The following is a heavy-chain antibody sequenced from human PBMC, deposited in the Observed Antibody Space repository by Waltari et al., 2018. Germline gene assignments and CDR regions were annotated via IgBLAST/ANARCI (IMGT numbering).Heavy chain of an antibody. CDR3: VRGHWGFDY. V-gene: IGHV3-72*01. CDR2: SGNKAAGYFT. CDR1: GFFFSDHY. D-gene: IGHD7-27*01. J-gene: IGHJ4*02. Sequence: EVQLVESGGDLVQPGGSLRLSCAASGFFFSDHYMDWVRQARGKGLEWLALSGNKAAGYFTKSAPSVKGRFTISRDLSQNSLHLQMNSLTVDDTAIYYCVRGHWGFDYWGQGVLVTVSS.